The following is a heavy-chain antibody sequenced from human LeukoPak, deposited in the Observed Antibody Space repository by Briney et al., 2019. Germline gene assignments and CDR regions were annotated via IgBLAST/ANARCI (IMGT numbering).Heavy chain of an antibody. V-gene: IGHV3-7*01. CDR1: GFTFSSFW. Sequence: GGSLRLSCAASGFTFSSFWMTWVRQAPGKGLEWVANIMHDGSDKYYVDSVKGRFAISRDNAKNSLYLQMNSLRVEDTAVYYCARDQKGVMTMVTTTVDYWGQGTLVTVSS. CDR3: ARDQKGVMTMVTTTVDY. D-gene: IGHD4-17*01. J-gene: IGHJ4*02. CDR2: IMHDGSDK.